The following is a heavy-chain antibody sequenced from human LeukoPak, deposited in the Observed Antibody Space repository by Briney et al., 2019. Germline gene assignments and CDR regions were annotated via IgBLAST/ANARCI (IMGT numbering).Heavy chain of an antibody. D-gene: IGHD2-15*01. CDR1: GFTFSSYW. Sequence: GGSLRLSCAASGFTFSSYWMSWVRQAPGKGLEWVANIKQDGSEKYYVDSVKGRFTISRDNAKNSLYLQMNSLRAEDTAVYYCAKDRERILLEPFFDYWGQGTLVTVSS. J-gene: IGHJ4*02. CDR2: IKQDGSEK. V-gene: IGHV3-7*01. CDR3: AKDRERILLEPFFDY.